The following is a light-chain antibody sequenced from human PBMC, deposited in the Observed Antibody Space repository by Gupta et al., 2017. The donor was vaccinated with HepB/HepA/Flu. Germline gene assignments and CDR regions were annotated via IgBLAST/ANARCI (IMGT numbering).Light chain of an antibody. CDR2: WAS. CDR1: QSVLYSSNNKNY. CDR3: QQYDSTPYT. V-gene: IGKV4-1*01. Sequence: DIVMTHSPDSLAVSLGERATINCKSSQSVLYSSNNKNYLAWYQQKPGQPPKLLIYWASTRESGVPDRFSGSGSGTDFTLTISSRQAEDVAVYYCQQYDSTPYTFGQGTKLEIK. J-gene: IGKJ2*01.